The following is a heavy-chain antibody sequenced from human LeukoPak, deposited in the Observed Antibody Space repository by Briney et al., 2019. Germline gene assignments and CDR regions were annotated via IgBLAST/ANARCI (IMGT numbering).Heavy chain of an antibody. Sequence: PGGSLRLSCAASGFTFSNYAMSWVRQAPGQGLEWVSAINYSGGRTYYADSVKGRFTISRDNAKNSLYLQMNSLRAEDTAVYYCARVEGMFGYLDYWGQGTLVTVSS. J-gene: IGHJ4*02. CDR3: ARVEGMFGYLDY. CDR1: GFTFSNYA. V-gene: IGHV3-23*01. CDR2: INYSGGRT. D-gene: IGHD3-10*02.